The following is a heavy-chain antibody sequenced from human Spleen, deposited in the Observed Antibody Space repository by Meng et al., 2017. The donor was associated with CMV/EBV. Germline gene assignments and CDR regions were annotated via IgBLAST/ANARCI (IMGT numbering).Heavy chain of an antibody. CDR1: GFIFSDHY. D-gene: IGHD3-22*01. V-gene: IGHV3-11*04. CDR2: ISSSGSTI. CDR3: ARNWGYNDGTSYYWGMFDY. J-gene: IGHJ4*02. Sequence: GGSLRLSCAASGFIFSDHYMSWIRQAPGKGLEWVSYISSSGSTIYYADSVKGRFTISRDYAKNSLYLQMNSLRAEDTAVYYCARNWGYNDGTSYYWGMFDYWGQGTLVTVSS.